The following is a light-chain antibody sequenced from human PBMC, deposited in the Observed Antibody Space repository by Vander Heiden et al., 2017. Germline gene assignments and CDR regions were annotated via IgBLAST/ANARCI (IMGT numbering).Light chain of an antibody. CDR3: QQYDNPPPLT. Sequence: DIQMPQSPCSLSASVRDRVTITCQASQGISNYLNWYQQKPGKAPKLLIYDASNLETGVPSRFSGSGSGTDFTFTISSLQPEDIATYYCQQYDNPPPLTFGGGTKVEIK. J-gene: IGKJ4*01. CDR2: DAS. CDR1: QGISNY. V-gene: IGKV1-33*01.